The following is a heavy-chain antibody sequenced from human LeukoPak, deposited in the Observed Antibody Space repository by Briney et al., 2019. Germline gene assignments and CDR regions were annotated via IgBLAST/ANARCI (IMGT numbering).Heavy chain of an antibody. J-gene: IGHJ6*02. CDR1: GYTLTELS. Sequence: ASVKVSCKVSGYTLTELSMHWVGQAPGKGLEWMGGFDPEDGETIYAQKFQGRVTMTRDTSTSTVYMELSSLRSEDTAVYYCASPLGGELYERNYYYGMDVWGQGTTVTVSS. CDR3: ASPLGGELYERNYYYGMDV. D-gene: IGHD3-16*01. CDR2: FDPEDGET. V-gene: IGHV1-24*01.